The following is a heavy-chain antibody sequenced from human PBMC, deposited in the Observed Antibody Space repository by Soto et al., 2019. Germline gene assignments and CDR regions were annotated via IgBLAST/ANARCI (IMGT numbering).Heavy chain of an antibody. CDR2: ISGSGGST. CDR1: GFTFSSYA. Sequence: EVQLLESGGGLVQPGGSLRLSCAASGFTFSSYAMRWVRQAPVKGLEWVSAISGSGGSTYYAGSVKGRFTISRDNSKNTLYLQMNSLRAEDTAVYYCERRGSGSYYDYWGQGTLVTVSS. V-gene: IGHV3-23*01. D-gene: IGHD1-26*01. J-gene: IGHJ4*02. CDR3: ERRGSGSYYDY.